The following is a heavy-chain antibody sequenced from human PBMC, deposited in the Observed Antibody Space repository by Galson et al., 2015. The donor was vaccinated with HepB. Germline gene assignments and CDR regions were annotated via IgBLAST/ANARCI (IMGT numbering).Heavy chain of an antibody. CDR1: GFTFSSYG. CDR2: IWYDGSNK. D-gene: IGHD6-19*01. V-gene: IGHV3-33*01. J-gene: IGHJ4*02. Sequence: SLRLSCAASGFTFSSYGMHWVRQAPGKGLEWVAVIWYDGSNKYYADSVKGRFTISRDNSKNTLYLQMNSLRAEDTAVYYCARTWSSGWYYFDYWGQGTLVTVSS. CDR3: ARTWSSGWYYFDY.